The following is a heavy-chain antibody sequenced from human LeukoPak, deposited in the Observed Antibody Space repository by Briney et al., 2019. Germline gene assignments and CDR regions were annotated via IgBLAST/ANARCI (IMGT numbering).Heavy chain of an antibody. CDR3: ARESGWFDP. Sequence: GGSLTLSCAASGFTFDDYAMHWVRQAPGKGLEWVSGISWNSGNIGYADSVKGRFTISRDNAKNSLYLQMNSLRAEDTALYYCARESGWFDPWGQGTLVTVSS. J-gene: IGHJ5*02. CDR2: ISWNSGNI. V-gene: IGHV3-9*01. CDR1: GFTFDDYA. D-gene: IGHD1-26*01.